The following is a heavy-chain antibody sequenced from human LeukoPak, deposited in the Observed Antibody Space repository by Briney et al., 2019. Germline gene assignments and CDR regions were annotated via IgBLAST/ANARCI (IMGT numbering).Heavy chain of an antibody. CDR2: INPNSGGT. CDR1: GYTFTTHD. D-gene: IGHD3-10*01. J-gene: IGHJ4*02. CDR3: AIDYYGSGSYLY. Sequence: GASVKVSCKASGYTFTTHDLTWVRQATGQGLEWMGWINPNSGGTNYAQKFQGRVTMTRDTPISTAYMELSRLRSDDTAVYYCAIDYYGSGSYLYWGQGTLVTVSS. V-gene: IGHV1-2*02.